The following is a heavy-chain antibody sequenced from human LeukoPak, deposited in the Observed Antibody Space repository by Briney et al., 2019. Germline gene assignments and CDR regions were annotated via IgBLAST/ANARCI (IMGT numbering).Heavy chain of an antibody. CDR2: ISSSGNTV. CDR3: ARVGRGTFYGMDV. Sequence: PGRSLRLSCAASGFTFDDYAMNWVRQAPGKGLEWVSYISSSGNTVYYADSVKGRFTISRDNAKNSVYLQMNSVRAEDTAVHYCARVGRGTFYGMDVWGQGTTVIV. CDR1: GFTFDDYA. V-gene: IGHV3-48*03. D-gene: IGHD1-1*01. J-gene: IGHJ6*02.